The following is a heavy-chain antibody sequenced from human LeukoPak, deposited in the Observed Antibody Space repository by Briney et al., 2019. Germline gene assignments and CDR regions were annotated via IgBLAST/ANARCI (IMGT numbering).Heavy chain of an antibody. J-gene: IGHJ4*02. Sequence: GASVKVSCKASGYTFTGYYMHWVRQAPGQGLEWMGWINPNSGGTNYAQKFQGRVTMTRDTSISTAYMELSRLRSDDTAVYYCARVVSRSSGWLWSSHGYWGQGTLVTVSS. D-gene: IGHD6-19*01. CDR2: INPNSGGT. V-gene: IGHV1-2*02. CDR1: GYTFTGYY. CDR3: ARVVSRSSGWLWSSHGY.